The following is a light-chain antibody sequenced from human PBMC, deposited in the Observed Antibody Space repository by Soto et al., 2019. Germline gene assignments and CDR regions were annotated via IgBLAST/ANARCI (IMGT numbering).Light chain of an antibody. CDR1: SSDIGAYID. CDR2: EVS. Sequence: QSVLALPPSASGSPGQSVTISCTGTSSDIGAYIDVAWYQQHPGKAPKLMISEVSKQPSGLPERFSGSKSGNPASLPVSGLQADDEAHYYCSSYAGSNNFVFGTGTKVTVL. J-gene: IGLJ1*01. V-gene: IGLV2-8*01. CDR3: SSYAGSNNFV.